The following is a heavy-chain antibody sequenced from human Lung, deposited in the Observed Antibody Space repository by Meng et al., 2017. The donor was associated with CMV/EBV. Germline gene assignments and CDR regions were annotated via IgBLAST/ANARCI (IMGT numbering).Heavy chain of an antibody. CDR2: IYWNDDK. CDR1: GFSLSISRLA. J-gene: IGHJ4*02. CDR3: AHARYSSFYYFNY. Sequence: SGXXLVKLTQILTLTCTFSGFSLSISRLAVGWIRQPPGKALECLGIIYWNDDKRYSPSLKSRLTITKDTSKNQVVLTMTNMDPADTATYYCAHARYSSFYYFNYWGQGXLVTVSS. D-gene: IGHD6-13*01. V-gene: IGHV2-5*01.